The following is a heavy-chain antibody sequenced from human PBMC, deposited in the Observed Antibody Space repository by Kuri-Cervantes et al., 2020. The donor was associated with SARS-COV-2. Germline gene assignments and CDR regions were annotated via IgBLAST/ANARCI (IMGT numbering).Heavy chain of an antibody. CDR1: GYTFSSHA. V-gene: IGHV1-69*13. D-gene: IGHD3-10*01. CDR2: IIPSFGTA. CDR3: ARVYIGFVSGRYCNVVFCFDP. Sequence: SVKVSCKASGYTFSSHAISWVRQAPGQGLEWMGWIIPSFGTANYAQKVQGRVTISADESTRTVYMELTSLRFEDTASCYCARVYIGFVSGRYCNVVFCFDPWGQGTLVTVSS. J-gene: IGHJ5*02.